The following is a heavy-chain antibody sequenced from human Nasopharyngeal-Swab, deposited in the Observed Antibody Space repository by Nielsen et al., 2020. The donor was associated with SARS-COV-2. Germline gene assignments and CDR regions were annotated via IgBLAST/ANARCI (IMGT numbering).Heavy chain of an antibody. Sequence: SETLSLTCTVSGGSISSGGYYWSWIRQHPGKGLEWIGYIYYSGSTYYNPSLKSRVTISVDTSKNQFSLKLSSVTAADTAVYYCARGAFDDYVPNWFDPWGQGTLVTVSS. CDR2: IYYSGST. CDR1: GGSISSGGYY. D-gene: IGHD3-16*01. V-gene: IGHV4-31*03. CDR3: ARGAFDDYVPNWFDP. J-gene: IGHJ5*02.